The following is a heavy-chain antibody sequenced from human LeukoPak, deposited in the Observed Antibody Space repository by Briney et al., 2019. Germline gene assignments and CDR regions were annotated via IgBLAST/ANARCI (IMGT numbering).Heavy chain of an antibody. CDR1: GGTFSSYA. V-gene: IGHV1-69*05. CDR3: AREGGVGVFGVAQRGGVFDI. Sequence: SVKVSCKASGGTFSSYAISWVRQAPGQGLEWMGGITPIFGTAKYAQKVQGRVTMSTDESTSTAYMELSSLRSEDTAVYYCAREGGVGVFGVAQRGGVFDIWGQGTMVTVSS. J-gene: IGHJ3*02. CDR2: ITPIFGTA. D-gene: IGHD3-3*01.